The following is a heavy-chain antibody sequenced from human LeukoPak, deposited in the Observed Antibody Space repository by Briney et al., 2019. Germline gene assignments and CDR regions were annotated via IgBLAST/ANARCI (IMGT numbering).Heavy chain of an antibody. D-gene: IGHD2-8*01. J-gene: IGHJ4*02. CDR3: ARVLRGLVDY. V-gene: IGHV3-53*01. Sequence: GGSLRLSCAASGFTVSSNYMSWVRQAPGKGLEWVSVIYSGGSTYYADSVKGRFTISRDNSKNTLYLQMNSLRAEDAAVYYCARVLRGLVDYWGQGTLVTVSS. CDR1: GFTVSSNY. CDR2: IYSGGST.